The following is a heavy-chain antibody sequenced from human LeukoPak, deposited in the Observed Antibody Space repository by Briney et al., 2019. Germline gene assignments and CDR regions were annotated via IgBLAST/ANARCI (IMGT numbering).Heavy chain of an antibody. CDR3: ASGGGYSYGYIYYYYVMDV. J-gene: IGHJ6*02. CDR2: IIPILGIA. Sequence: GASVKVSCKASGGTFSSYTISWVRQAPGHGLEWMGRIIPILGIANYAQKFQGRVTITADKSTSTAYMELSSLRSEDTAVYYCASGGGYSYGYIYYYYVMDVWGQGTTVTVSS. D-gene: IGHD5-18*01. V-gene: IGHV1-69*02. CDR1: GGTFSSYT.